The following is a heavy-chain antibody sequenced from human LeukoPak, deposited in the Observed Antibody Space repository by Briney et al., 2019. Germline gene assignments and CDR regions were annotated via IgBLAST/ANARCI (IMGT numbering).Heavy chain of an antibody. J-gene: IGHJ4*02. CDR2: IYYSGST. CDR3: ARVREVPAAIGY. Sequence: SSETLSLTCTVSGGSISSGDYYWSWIRQPPGKGLEWIGYIYYSGSTYYNPSLKSRVTISVDTSKNQFSLKLSSVTAADTAVYYCARVREVPAAIGYWGQGTLVTVSS. V-gene: IGHV4-30-4*01. D-gene: IGHD2-2*02. CDR1: GGSISSGDYY.